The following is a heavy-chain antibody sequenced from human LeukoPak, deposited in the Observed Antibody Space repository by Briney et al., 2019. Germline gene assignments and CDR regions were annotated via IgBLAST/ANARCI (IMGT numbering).Heavy chain of an antibody. CDR3: ARANSSAWHNFDF. D-gene: IGHD6-19*01. J-gene: IGHJ4*02. CDR1: GFTVSSNY. Sequence: PGGSLRLSCAASGFTVSSNYMSWVRQAPGKGLEWVSVIYSGGSTYYADSVKGRFTISRDNSRDTLYLEMNSLRAEDRAVYYCARANSSAWHNFDFWGQGTLVTVSS. V-gene: IGHV3-53*05. CDR2: IYSGGST.